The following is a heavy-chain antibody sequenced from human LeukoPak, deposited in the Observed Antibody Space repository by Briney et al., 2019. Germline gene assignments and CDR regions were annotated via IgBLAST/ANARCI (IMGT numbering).Heavy chain of an antibody. CDR2: IYHSGST. CDR3: ARLQASPYYFDY. Sequence: PSETLSLTCAVSGYSISSGYYWGWIRQPPGKGLEWIGSIYHSGSTYYNPSLKSRVTISVDTSKNQFPLKLSSVTAADTAVYYCARLQASPYYFDYWGQGTLVTVSS. CDR1: GYSISSGYY. V-gene: IGHV4-38-2*01. J-gene: IGHJ4*02.